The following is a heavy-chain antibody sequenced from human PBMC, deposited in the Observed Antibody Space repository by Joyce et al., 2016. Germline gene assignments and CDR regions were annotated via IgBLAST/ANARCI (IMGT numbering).Heavy chain of an antibody. CDR3: ARSRAVSSTMRAFDI. CDR1: GYTFSDYY. D-gene: IGHD5-24*01. V-gene: IGHV1-2*02. CDR2: SNPKSGVT. J-gene: IGHJ3*02. Sequence: QVQLVQSGVEVKKPGASVKVSCKTSGYTFSDYYMHWVRQAPGQGLEWMGWSNPKSGVTDQAQNFQGSVTMTRDTSISTVYMELSSLRSEDTAIYYCARSRAVSSTMRAFDIWGQGTMVTVSP.